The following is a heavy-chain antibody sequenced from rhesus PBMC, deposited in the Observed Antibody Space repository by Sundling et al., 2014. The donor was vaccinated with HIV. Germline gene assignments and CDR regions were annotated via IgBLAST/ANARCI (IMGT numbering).Heavy chain of an antibody. Sequence: QVQLQESGPGLVKPSETLSLTCAVSGGSFGGYYWGWIRQPPGKGLEWIGHIGGSGGSTDYNPSLKSRVTISTDTSKNHCSLKLSSVTAADTAVYYCARGIAAAIDFDDWGQGVLVTVSS. CDR2: IGGSGGST. CDR1: GGSFGGYY. V-gene: IGHV4-165*01. J-gene: IGHJ4*01. CDR3: ARGIAAAIDFDD. D-gene: IGHD6-31*01.